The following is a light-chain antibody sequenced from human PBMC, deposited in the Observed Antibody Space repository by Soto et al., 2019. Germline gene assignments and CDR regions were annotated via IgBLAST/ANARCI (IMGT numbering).Light chain of an antibody. Sequence: QSALTQPASLSGSPGQSITISCTGTSSDIGAYDYVSWFQQHPGKAPKLMISEVNNRPSGVSNRFSGSKSGNTAYLTISGLQVEDEAEYFSFSFTTPSTHVFGTGTKVTVL. J-gene: IGLJ1*01. CDR2: EVN. CDR1: SSDIGAYDY. V-gene: IGLV2-14*01. CDR3: FSFTTPSTHV.